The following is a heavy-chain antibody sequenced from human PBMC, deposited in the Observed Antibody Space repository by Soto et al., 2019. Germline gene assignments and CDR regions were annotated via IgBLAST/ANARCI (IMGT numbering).Heavy chain of an antibody. Sequence: SETLSLTCSVSGGSINSYWWSWIRQPAGKGLEWIGRVYSSGTADYNPSLNSRATMSVETSKNQFSLKLSSVTAADTAVYYCARDIGSYAYGEGYWGQGIQVTVSS. D-gene: IGHD3-10*01. V-gene: IGHV4-4*07. J-gene: IGHJ4*02. CDR3: ARDIGSYAYGEGY. CDR1: GGSINSYW. CDR2: VYSSGTA.